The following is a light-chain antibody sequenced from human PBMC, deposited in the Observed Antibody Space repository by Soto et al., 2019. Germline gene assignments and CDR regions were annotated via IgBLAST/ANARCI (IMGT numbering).Light chain of an antibody. V-gene: IGKV3-15*01. CDR1: QSVSSN. CDR2: GTS. J-gene: IGKJ5*01. CDR3: QQYDNPIT. Sequence: EIVMTQSPATLSVSPGERATLSCRASQSVSSNLAWYQQKSGQAPRLLIYGTSSRPTGIPGRFIGSGSGTEFTLTISSLQSEDSAVYFCQQYDNPITFGQGTRLEIK.